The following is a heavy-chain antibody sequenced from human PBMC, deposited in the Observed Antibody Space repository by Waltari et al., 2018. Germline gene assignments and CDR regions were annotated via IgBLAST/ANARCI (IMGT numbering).Heavy chain of an antibody. D-gene: IGHD6-19*01. Sequence: QVQLVQSGAEVKKPGASVKVSCTASGYTFTGYYIHWVRQAPGQGLEWMGWINPNSGGTNYAQKFQGWVTMTRDTSISTAYMELSRLRSDDTAVYYCASGLRGIAVAGEEDYFDYWGQGTLVTVSS. CDR2: INPNSGGT. CDR1: GYTFTGYY. V-gene: IGHV1-2*04. CDR3: ASGLRGIAVAGEEDYFDY. J-gene: IGHJ4*02.